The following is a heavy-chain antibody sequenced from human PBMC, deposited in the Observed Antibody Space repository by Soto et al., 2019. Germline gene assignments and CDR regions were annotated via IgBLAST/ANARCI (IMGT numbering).Heavy chain of an antibody. CDR3: AHSRTPVVITYYYSYGMDV. D-gene: IGHD3-22*01. J-gene: IGHJ6*02. CDR2: IYWDDDK. Sequence: QITLKESGPPLVKPTQTLTLTCTFSGFSLSTSGVGVGWIRQPPGKALEWLALIYWDDDKRYSPSLKSSLTTTKDTXXNXVXXTMTNMDPVDTATYYWAHSRTPVVITYYYSYGMDVWGQGPTVTVSS. CDR1: GFSLSTSGVG. V-gene: IGHV2-5*02.